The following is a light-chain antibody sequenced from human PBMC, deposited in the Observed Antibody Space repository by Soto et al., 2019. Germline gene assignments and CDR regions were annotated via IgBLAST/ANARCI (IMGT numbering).Light chain of an antibody. CDR2: TTS. J-gene: IGKJ3*01. V-gene: IGKV1-5*03. Sequence: IQMTQSPSTLSASVGDRVTITCRASQSVGNWLAWYQQKPGKAPKLLIYTTSAFHTGVPSRFSGSGSGTEFTLTISSLQPDDFATYYCQQYNTYPRTFGPGTKVEI. CDR3: QQYNTYPRT. CDR1: QSVGNW.